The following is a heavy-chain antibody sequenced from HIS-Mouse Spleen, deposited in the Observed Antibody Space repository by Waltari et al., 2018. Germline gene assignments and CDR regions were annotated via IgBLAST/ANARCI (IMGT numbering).Heavy chain of an antibody. CDR3: ARGYQLLYYYYGMDV. D-gene: IGHD2-2*01. Sequence: QVQLVQSGAEVKKPGASVKVSCKASGYPFTGYYMHWVRQAPGQGLEWMGWINPNSGGTNYAQKFQGRVTMTRDTSISTAYMELSRLRSDDTAVYYCARGYQLLYYYYGMDVWGQGTTVTVSS. J-gene: IGHJ6*02. CDR1: GYPFTGYY. CDR2: INPNSGGT. V-gene: IGHV1-2*02.